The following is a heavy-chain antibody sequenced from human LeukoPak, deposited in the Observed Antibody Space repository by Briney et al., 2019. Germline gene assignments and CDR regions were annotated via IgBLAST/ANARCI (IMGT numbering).Heavy chain of an antibody. V-gene: IGHV3-11*04. CDR3: ARHRQWRYYGSGSYYKQGVANYYYYYMGV. Sequence: GGSLRLSCAASGFTFSDYYMSWIRQAPGKGLEWVSYISSSGSTIYYADSVKGRFTISRDNAKNSLYLQMNSLRAEDTAVYYCARHRQWRYYGSGSYYKQGVANYYYYYMGVWGKGTTVTVSS. D-gene: IGHD3-10*01. CDR2: ISSSGSTI. J-gene: IGHJ6*03. CDR1: GFTFSDYY.